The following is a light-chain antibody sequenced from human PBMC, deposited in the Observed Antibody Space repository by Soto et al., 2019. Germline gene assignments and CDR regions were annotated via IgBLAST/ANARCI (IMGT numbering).Light chain of an antibody. J-gene: IGLJ3*02. CDR3: SSYTTTTAWV. CDR2: EVS. CDR1: SSDFGAYRY. V-gene: IGLV2-14*01. Sequence: QSVLTQPASVSGSPGQSITISCTGSSSDFGAYRYVSWFQQHPGRAPKLIIYEVSNRPSGVSDRFSGSKSGNTASLTISGLKAEDEADYHCSSYTTTTAWVFAGGTQLTVL.